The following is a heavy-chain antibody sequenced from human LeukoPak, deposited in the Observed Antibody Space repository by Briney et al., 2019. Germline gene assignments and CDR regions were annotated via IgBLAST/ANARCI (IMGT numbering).Heavy chain of an antibody. CDR1: GFTFSDYY. CDR2: ISSSSSYI. CDR3: ARADPSSWYLVFDY. V-gene: IGHV3-11*06. D-gene: IGHD6-13*01. Sequence: GGSLRLSCAASGFTFSDYYMSWIRQAPGKGLEWVSSISSSSSYIYYADSVKGRFTISRDNAKNSLYLQMNSLRAEDTAVYYCARADPSSWYLVFDYWGQGTLVTVSS. J-gene: IGHJ4*02.